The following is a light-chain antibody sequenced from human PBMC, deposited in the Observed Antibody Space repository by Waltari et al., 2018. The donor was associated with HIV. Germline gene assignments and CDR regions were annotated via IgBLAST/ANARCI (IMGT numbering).Light chain of an antibody. Sequence: QSVLTQPPSASGTPGQRNTISCSGSSSNIGSNYVYRYQQLPGTAPKLLIYRNNQRPSGVPDRFSGSKSGTSASLAISGLRSEDEADYYCATWDDTLSGHVVFGGGTKLNVL. V-gene: IGLV1-47*01. CDR3: ATWDDTLSGHVV. CDR2: RNN. CDR1: SSNIGSNY. J-gene: IGLJ2*01.